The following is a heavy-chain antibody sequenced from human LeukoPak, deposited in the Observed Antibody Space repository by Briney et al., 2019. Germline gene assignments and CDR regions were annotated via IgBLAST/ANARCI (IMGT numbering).Heavy chain of an antibody. CDR1: GYTFTSYY. J-gene: IGHJ4*02. Sequence: ASVKVSCRASGYTFTSYYMHWVRQAPGQGLEWMGIINPSGGSTSYAQKFQGRVTMTRDTSISTAYMELSRLRSDDTAVYYCARDHYYYDSSGYYAFVDYWGQGTLVTVSS. CDR2: INPSGGST. CDR3: ARDHYYYDSSGYYAFVDY. V-gene: IGHV1-46*01. D-gene: IGHD3-22*01.